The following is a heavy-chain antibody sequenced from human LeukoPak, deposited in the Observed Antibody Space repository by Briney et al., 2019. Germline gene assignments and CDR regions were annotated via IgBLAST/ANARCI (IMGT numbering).Heavy chain of an antibody. Sequence: SETLSLTCTVSGGSISSSSYYWGWIRQPPGKGLEWIGSIYYSGTTHYNLSLKSRVTIFVDTSKNQFSLKLSSVTAADTAVYYCARGAAWLAGSDYWGQGTLVIVSS. V-gene: IGHV4-39*01. CDR3: ARGAAWLAGSDY. J-gene: IGHJ4*02. D-gene: IGHD6-19*01. CDR2: IYYSGTT. CDR1: GGSISSSSYY.